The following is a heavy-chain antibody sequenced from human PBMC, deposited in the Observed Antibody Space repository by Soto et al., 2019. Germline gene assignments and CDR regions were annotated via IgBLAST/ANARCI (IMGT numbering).Heavy chain of an antibody. J-gene: IGHJ5*02. Sequence: SETMSLTCTVSGGTISSYYWSWIRQTTGKGLEWIGYIYYSGSTNYNPSLKSRVTISVDTSKNQFSLKLSSVTAADTAVYYCARPHGGSSGWDNWFDPWGQGTLVTVSS. CDR1: GGTISSYY. V-gene: IGHV4-59*01. CDR2: IYYSGST. CDR3: ARPHGGSSGWDNWFDP. D-gene: IGHD6-25*01.